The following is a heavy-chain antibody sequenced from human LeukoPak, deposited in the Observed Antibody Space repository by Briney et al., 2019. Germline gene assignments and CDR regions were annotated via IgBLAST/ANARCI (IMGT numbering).Heavy chain of an antibody. CDR2: IYTSGNT. CDR3: AVDNRDV. CDR1: GASVGDYY. V-gene: IGHV4-4*07. J-gene: IGHJ4*02. Sequence: SETLSLTCTVSGASVGDYYWSWIRQAAGKGLEWLGRIYTSGNTIYNPSLQSRVTISVDVSKNQFSLRLISMTAADTGIYYCAVDNRDVWGQGTLVTVSS. D-gene: IGHD2/OR15-2a*01.